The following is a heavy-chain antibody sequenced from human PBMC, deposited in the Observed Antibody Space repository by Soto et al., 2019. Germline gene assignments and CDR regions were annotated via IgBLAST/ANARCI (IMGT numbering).Heavy chain of an antibody. CDR2: IYYSGST. J-gene: IGHJ5*02. V-gene: IGHV4-31*03. Sequence: PSETLSLTCTVSGGSINSGSYHWTWIRQHPGKGLEWIGYIYYSGSTNCNTSLKSRVTISVDTSKNQFSLKLTSVTAADTAVYYCVRYCSSTSCYGWFDPWGQGTLVTVSS. CDR3: VRYCSSTSCYGWFDP. D-gene: IGHD2-2*01. CDR1: GGSINSGSYH.